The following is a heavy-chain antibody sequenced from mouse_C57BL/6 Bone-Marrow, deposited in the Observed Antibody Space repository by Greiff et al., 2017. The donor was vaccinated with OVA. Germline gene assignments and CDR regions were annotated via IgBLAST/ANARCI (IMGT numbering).Heavy chain of an antibody. CDR3: ARHDYGSSYDYAMDY. CDR1: GFSLTSYG. J-gene: IGHJ4*01. D-gene: IGHD1-1*01. CDR2: IWSDGST. Sequence: VQLVESGPGLVAPSQSLSITCTVSGFSLTSYGVHWVRQPPGKGLEWLVVIWSDGSTTYNSALKSRLSISKDNSKSQVFLKMNSLQTDDTAMYYCARHDYGSSYDYAMDYWGQGTSVTVSS. V-gene: IGHV2-6-1*01.